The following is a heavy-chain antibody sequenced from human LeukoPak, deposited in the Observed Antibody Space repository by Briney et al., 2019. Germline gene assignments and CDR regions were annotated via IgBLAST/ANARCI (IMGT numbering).Heavy chain of an antibody. CDR1: GFTFSSYD. V-gene: IGHV3-13*04. Sequence: PGGSLRLSCAASGFTFSSYDMLWVRQPTGKGLEWVSAINTAGDTFYSGSVRGRFTISRENARNSFYLQMNSLRAGDTAVYYCTSAPPGSGWLVDNWGQGTLVTVSS. D-gene: IGHD6-19*01. CDR2: INTAGDT. CDR3: TSAPPGSGWLVDN. J-gene: IGHJ4*02.